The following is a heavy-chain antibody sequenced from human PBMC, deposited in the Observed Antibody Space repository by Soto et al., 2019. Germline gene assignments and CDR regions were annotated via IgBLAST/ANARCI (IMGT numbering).Heavy chain of an antibody. CDR3: ARAPLYYYDSSGYYYVKSPFEY. Sequence: SLRLSCAASGFTFSSYAMHWVRQSPGKGLEWVAVISYDGSNKYYADSVKGRFTISRDNSKNTLYLQMNSLRAEDTAVYYCARAPLYYYDSSGYYYVKSPFEYWGQGTLVTVSS. J-gene: IGHJ4*02. V-gene: IGHV3-30-3*01. D-gene: IGHD3-22*01. CDR1: GFTFSSYA. CDR2: ISYDGSNK.